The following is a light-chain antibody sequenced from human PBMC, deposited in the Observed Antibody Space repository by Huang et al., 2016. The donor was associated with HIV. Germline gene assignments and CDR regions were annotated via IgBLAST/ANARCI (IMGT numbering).Light chain of an antibody. J-gene: IGKJ1*01. Sequence: DIVMTQFPLSLPVTPGEPASISCRSSQSLLHRNGYNYVDWYLQKPGQSPQLLIYLGSNRASGVPDRVSGGGSGTDFTLKISRVEAEDVGVYYCMQALQTRTFGQGTKVDLK. V-gene: IGKV2-28*01. CDR2: LGS. CDR3: MQALQTRT. CDR1: QSLLHRNGYNY.